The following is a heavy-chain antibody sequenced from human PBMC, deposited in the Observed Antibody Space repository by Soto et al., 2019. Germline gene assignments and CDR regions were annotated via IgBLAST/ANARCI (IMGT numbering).Heavy chain of an antibody. CDR2: IYHSGST. CDR1: GGSISSSNW. D-gene: IGHD3-3*01. J-gene: IGHJ6*02. CDR3: ARDTAYYDFWSGYPRRYYYYYYGMDV. Sequence: QVQLQESGPGLVKPSGTLSLTCAVSGGSISSSNWCSWVRQPPGKGLEWIGEIYHSGSTNYNPSLKSRVTISVDKSKNQCSLKLSSVTDADTAVYYCARDTAYYDFWSGYPRRYYYYYYGMDVWAKGPRSPSP. V-gene: IGHV4-4*02.